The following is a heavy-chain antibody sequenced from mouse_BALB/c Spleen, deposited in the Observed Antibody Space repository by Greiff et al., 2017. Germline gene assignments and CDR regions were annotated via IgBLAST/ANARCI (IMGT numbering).Heavy chain of an antibody. CDR3: ARYGMITFDY. J-gene: IGHJ2*01. D-gene: IGHD2-4*01. CDR2: IDPSDSET. CDR1: GYTFTSYW. Sequence: QVHVKQPGAELVKPGAPVKLSCKASGYTFTSYWMNWVKQRPGRGLEWIGRIDPSDSETHYNQKFKDKATLTVDKSSSTAYIQLSSLTSEDSAVYYCARYGMITFDYWGQGTTLTVSS. V-gene: IGHV1-69*02.